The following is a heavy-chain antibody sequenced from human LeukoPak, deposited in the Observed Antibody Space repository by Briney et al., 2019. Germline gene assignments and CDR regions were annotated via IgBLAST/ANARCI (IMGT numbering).Heavy chain of an antibody. CDR2: ISTTSNYI. Sequence: GGSLRLSCAASGFTFSSYNMNWVRQAPGRGLEWVSSISTTSNYIYYADSVKGRFTISRDNAKNSLYLQMNSLRAEDTAVYYCARVHSRSPHWGQGTLVTVSS. CDR1: GFTFSSYN. CDR3: ARVHSRSPH. D-gene: IGHD1-26*01. V-gene: IGHV3-21*01. J-gene: IGHJ4*02.